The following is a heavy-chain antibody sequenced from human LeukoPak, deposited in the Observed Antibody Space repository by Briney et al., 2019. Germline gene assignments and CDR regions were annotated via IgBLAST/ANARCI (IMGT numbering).Heavy chain of an antibody. CDR1: GFTFSSHA. Sequence: GRSLRLSCAASGFTFSSHAMHWVRQAPGKGLEWVAVISYDGSNKYYADSVKGRFTISRDNSKNTLYLQMNSLRAEDTAVYYCARDQAWNRPYYYYGMDVWGQGTTVTVSS. V-gene: IGHV3-30-3*01. CDR2: ISYDGSNK. D-gene: IGHD1-1*01. CDR3: ARDQAWNRPYYYYGMDV. J-gene: IGHJ6*02.